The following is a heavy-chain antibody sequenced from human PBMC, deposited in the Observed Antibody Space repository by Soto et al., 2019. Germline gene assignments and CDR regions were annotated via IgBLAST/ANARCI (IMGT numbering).Heavy chain of an antibody. Sequence: PSETLSLTCAVYGGSFSGYYWSWIRQPPGKGLEWIGEINHSGSTNYNPSLKSRVTISVDTSKNQFSLKLSSVTAADTAVYYCAILWFGTSYYYGMDVWGQGTTVTV. V-gene: IGHV4-34*01. J-gene: IGHJ6*02. CDR1: GGSFSGYY. CDR2: INHSGST. CDR3: AILWFGTSYYYGMDV. D-gene: IGHD3-10*01.